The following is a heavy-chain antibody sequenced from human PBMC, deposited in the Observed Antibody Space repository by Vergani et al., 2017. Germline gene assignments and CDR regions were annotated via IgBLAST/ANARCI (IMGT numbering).Heavy chain of an antibody. V-gene: IGHV3-9*02. CDR2: ISWNSNSI. CDR1: GCNSAGYA. J-gene: IGHJ5*02. Sequence: EVQLEESGGGLVLPGRSLRREGGASGCNSAGYAMQWVRKGTGKGLEWVSGISWNSNSIGYADSVKGRFTISRDNAKNSLYLQMNSLRAEDTALSYCAKDFLPSSGGGSFDPFRQGTLVPVSS. CDR3: AKDFLPSSGGGSFDP. D-gene: IGHD6-6*01.